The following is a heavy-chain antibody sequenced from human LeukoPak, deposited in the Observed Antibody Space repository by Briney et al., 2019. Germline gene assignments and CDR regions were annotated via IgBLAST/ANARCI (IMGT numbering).Heavy chain of an antibody. CDR2: IYYSGST. Sequence: SETLSLTCTVSGGSISSSSCYWGWIRQPPGKGLEWIGSIYYSGSTYYNPSLKSRVTISVDTSKNQFSLKLSSVTAADTAVYYCASPFLGYCSGGSCPKTYYYYGMDVWGQGTTVTVSS. D-gene: IGHD2-15*01. J-gene: IGHJ6*02. CDR1: GGSISSSSCY. CDR3: ASPFLGYCSGGSCPKTYYYYGMDV. V-gene: IGHV4-39*01.